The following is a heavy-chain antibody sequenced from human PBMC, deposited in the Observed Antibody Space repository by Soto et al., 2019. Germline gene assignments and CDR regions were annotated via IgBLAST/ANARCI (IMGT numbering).Heavy chain of an antibody. V-gene: IGHV3-9*01. Sequence: GGSLRLSCAASGFAFDDYVMHWVRQPPGRGLEWVSGITWNGGTIRYVDSVKGRFTISRDNAENSLYLQMNSLRPEDTAVYYCAKGGSAALIAPSGRDNWFDYWGQGTLVTVSS. CDR2: ITWNGGTI. CDR3: AKGGSAALIAPSGRDNWFDY. J-gene: IGHJ5*01. CDR1: GFAFDDYV. D-gene: IGHD6-13*01.